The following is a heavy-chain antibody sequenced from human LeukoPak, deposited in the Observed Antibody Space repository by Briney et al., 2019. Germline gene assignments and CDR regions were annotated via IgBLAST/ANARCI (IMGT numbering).Heavy chain of an antibody. CDR3: ARETTPQYYYDSSGWDAFDI. CDR2: ISGSGGST. J-gene: IGHJ3*02. Sequence: GGSLRLSCAASGFTFSSYAMSWVRQAPGKGLEWVSAISGSGGSTYYADSVKGRFTISRDNSKNTLYLQMNSLRAEDTAVYYCARETTPQYYYDSSGWDAFDIWGQGTMVTVSS. D-gene: IGHD3-22*01. CDR1: GFTFSSYA. V-gene: IGHV3-23*01.